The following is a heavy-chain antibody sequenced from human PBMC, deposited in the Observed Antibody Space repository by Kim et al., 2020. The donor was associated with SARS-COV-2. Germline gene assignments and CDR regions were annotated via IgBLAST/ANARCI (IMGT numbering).Heavy chain of an antibody. Sequence: GGSLRLSCAASGFTFSNAWMSWVRQAPGKGLEWVGRIKSKTDGGTTDDAAPVKGRFTISRDDSKNTLFLQMNSLKTEDTAVYYCTTARDYYDSGSYSPNRFDYWGRGTLVTVSS. CDR2: IKSKTDGGTT. J-gene: IGHJ4*02. CDR3: TTARDYYDSGSYSPNRFDY. D-gene: IGHD3-10*01. CDR1: GFTFSNAW. V-gene: IGHV3-15*01.